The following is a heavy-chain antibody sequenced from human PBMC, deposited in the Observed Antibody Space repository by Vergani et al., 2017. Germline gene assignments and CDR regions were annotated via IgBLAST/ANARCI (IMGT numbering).Heavy chain of an antibody. CDR3: ARRGLYSSSSPLDY. CDR1: GYSFTTYW. D-gene: IGHD6-6*01. J-gene: IGHJ4*02. CDR2: IYPGDSDT. Sequence: EVQLVQSGAEVKKPGESLKISCKRSGYSFTTYWIGWVRQMPGKGLECMGIIYPGDSDTRYSPSFQGPVTISADKSISTAYLQWSSLKASDTAMYYCARRGLYSSSSPLDYWGQGTLVSVAS. V-gene: IGHV5-51*01.